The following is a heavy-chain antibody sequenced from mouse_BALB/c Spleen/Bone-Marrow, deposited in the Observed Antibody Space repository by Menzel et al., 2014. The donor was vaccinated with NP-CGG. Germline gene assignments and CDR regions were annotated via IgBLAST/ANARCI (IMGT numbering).Heavy chain of an antibody. Sequence: QVQLQQSGAELARPGASVKMSCKASGYTFTSYTMHWVKGRPGQGLEWIGYINPSTGYTNYNQKFKDKATLTADKSSSTAYMQLSSLTSEDSAVYYCARSSFLRSYFDYWGQGTTPTVSS. V-gene: IGHV1-4*01. CDR1: GYTFTSYT. D-gene: IGHD1-2*01. J-gene: IGHJ2*01. CDR2: INPSTGYT. CDR3: ARSSFLRSYFDY.